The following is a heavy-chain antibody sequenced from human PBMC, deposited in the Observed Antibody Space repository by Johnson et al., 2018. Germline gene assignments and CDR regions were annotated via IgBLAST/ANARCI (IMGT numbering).Heavy chain of an antibody. CDR2: ISSSSSTI. CDR3: AKGFTTIAALGYGMDV. Sequence: VQLQESGGGLVQPGGSLRLSCAASGFTFNSHNMNWVRQAPGKGLEWVSYISSSSSTIYYADSVKVRFTISRDNAKNSLYLQMNSLRAEDTAIYYCAKGFTTIAALGYGMDVWGQGTTVTVSS. J-gene: IGHJ6*02. V-gene: IGHV3-48*01. CDR1: GFTFNSHN. D-gene: IGHD6-6*01.